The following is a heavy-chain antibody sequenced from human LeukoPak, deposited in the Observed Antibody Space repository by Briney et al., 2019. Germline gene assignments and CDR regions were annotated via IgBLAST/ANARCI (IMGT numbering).Heavy chain of an antibody. V-gene: IGHV4-31*03. CDR2: LHPSGNL. CDR1: GASFSRGDQY. J-gene: IGHJ4*02. CDR3: SRGLDSRKLGY. Sequence: SQTLSLTRTVSGASFSRGDQYWNWIRQSPGKGLEWIGSLHPSGNLYNNPSLESRVTMSVDTSKNQFSLNLNSVTAADTAVYFCSRGLDSRKLGYWGQGTLVTVSS. D-gene: IGHD3-22*01.